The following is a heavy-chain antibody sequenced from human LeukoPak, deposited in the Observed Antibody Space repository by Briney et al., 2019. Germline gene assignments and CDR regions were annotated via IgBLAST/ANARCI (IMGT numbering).Heavy chain of an antibody. CDR2: INHSGST. D-gene: IGHD6-13*01. CDR1: GGSFSGYY. CDR3: ARAAAPPHSFDY. V-gene: IGHV4-34*01. Sequence: SETLSLTCAVYGGSFSGYYWSWLRQSPGKGLEWIGEINHSGSTNYNPSLKSRVTISVDTSKNQFSLKLSSVTAADTAVYYCARAAAPPHSFDYWGQGTLVTVSS. J-gene: IGHJ4*02.